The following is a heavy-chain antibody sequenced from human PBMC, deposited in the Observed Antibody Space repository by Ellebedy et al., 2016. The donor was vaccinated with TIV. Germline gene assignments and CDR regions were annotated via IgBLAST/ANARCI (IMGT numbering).Heavy chain of an antibody. CDR2: INHSGST. Sequence: SETLSLPCAVYGGSFSGYYWSWIRQPPGKGLEWIGEINHSGSTNYNPSLKSRVTISVDTSKNQFSLRLSSVTAADTAVYYCARGYSGSYYVDYFDYWGQGTLVTVSS. CDR3: ARGYSGSYYVDYFDY. CDR1: GGSFSGYY. J-gene: IGHJ4*02. D-gene: IGHD1-26*01. V-gene: IGHV4-34*01.